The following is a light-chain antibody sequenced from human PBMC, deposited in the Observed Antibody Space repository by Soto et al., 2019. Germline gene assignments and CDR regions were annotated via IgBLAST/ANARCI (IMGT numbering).Light chain of an antibody. J-gene: IGKJ1*01. CDR1: QSITNNY. CDR3: QQYSVSPLT. Sequence: EIVMTQSPAILSVSPGERATLSCRASQSITNNYLAWYQQKPGQAPRLVIYGASSRATGIPDRFSASGSGTDFTLTISRLEPEDFAVYYCQQYSVSPLTFGQGTKVDIK. V-gene: IGKV3-20*01. CDR2: GAS.